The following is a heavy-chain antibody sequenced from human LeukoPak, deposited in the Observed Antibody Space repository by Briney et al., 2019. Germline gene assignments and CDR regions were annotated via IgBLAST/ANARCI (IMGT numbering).Heavy chain of an antibody. Sequence: GGSLRLSCAASGFTFSSYSMNWVRQAPGKGLEWVSYISSDSRTIYYADSVKGRFTISRDNAKNSLYLQMKSLRDEDTAVYYCTRYGSGTSYITNYFDYWGQGTLVTVSS. D-gene: IGHD3-10*01. CDR2: ISSDSRTI. CDR3: TRYGSGTSYITNYFDY. V-gene: IGHV3-48*02. CDR1: GFTFSSYS. J-gene: IGHJ4*02.